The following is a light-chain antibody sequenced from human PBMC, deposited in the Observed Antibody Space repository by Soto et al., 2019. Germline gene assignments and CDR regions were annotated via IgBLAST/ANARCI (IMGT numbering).Light chain of an antibody. V-gene: IGKV1-33*01. J-gene: IGKJ2*01. CDR1: QAISKD. CDR3: QQYYYLPYT. Sequence: DIQMTQSPSSLSASVGDRVTMTCRASQAISKDLNWDQQKPGKAPKLLMFEASNLQTGVSSRFSGSGSGTDFTLSINSLQPEDVATYYCQQYYYLPYTVGQGTTLEI. CDR2: EAS.